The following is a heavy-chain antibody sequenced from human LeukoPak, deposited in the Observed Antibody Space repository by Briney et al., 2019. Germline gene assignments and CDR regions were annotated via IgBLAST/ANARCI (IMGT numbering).Heavy chain of an antibody. CDR2: IYHSGST. CDR1: GGSISSSNW. J-gene: IGHJ4*02. Sequence: SETLSLTCAVSGGSISSSNWWSWVRQPPGKGLEWIGEIYHSGSTNYNPSLKSRVTISVDTSKNQFSLRLRSVTAADTAVFYCAREVGGIRSIDYWGQGTLVTVSS. D-gene: IGHD1-26*01. CDR3: AREVGGIRSIDY. V-gene: IGHV4-4*02.